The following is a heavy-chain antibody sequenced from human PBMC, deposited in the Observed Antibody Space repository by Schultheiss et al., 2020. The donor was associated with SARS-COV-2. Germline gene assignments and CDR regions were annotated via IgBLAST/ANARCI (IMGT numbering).Heavy chain of an antibody. V-gene: IGHV4-59*12. D-gene: IGHD4-23*01. Sequence: GSLRLSCTVSGGSISSYYWSWIRQPPGKGLEWIGYIYYSGSTYYNPSLKSRVTISVDTSKNQFSLKLSSVTAADTAVYYCARVNYDYGGNGLDYWGQGTLVTVSS. CDR1: GGSISSYY. CDR2: IYYSGST. CDR3: ARVNYDYGGNGLDY. J-gene: IGHJ4*02.